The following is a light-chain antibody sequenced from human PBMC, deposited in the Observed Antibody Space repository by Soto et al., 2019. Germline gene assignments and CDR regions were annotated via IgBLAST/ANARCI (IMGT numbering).Light chain of an antibody. CDR2: SAS. CDR3: LSGHSRP. J-gene: IGKJ4*01. CDR1: QGLITY. V-gene: IGKV1-12*02. Sequence: DIQMTQSPSSVSASVGDRVTITCRASQGLITYLAWYQHKPGKAPKLLIYSASNLQSGVPSRFSGSGSGTDFTLTISSLQPEDFATYYCLSGHSRPFGGGTKVDIK.